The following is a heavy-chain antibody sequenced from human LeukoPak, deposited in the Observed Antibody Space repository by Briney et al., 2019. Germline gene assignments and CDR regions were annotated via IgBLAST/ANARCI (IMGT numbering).Heavy chain of an antibody. CDR2: INSDGSST. Sequence: PGGSLRLSCAASGFTFSSYWMHWVRQAPGKGLVWVSRINSDGSSTSYADSVKGRFTISRDNAKNTLYLQMNSLRAEDTAVYYCARGGAGPYGMDVWGQGTTVTVS. CDR1: GFTFSSYW. V-gene: IGHV3-74*01. J-gene: IGHJ6*02. D-gene: IGHD6-19*01. CDR3: ARGGAGPYGMDV.